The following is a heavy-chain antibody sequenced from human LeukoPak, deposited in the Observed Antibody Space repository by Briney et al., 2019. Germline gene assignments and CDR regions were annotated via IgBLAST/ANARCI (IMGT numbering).Heavy chain of an antibody. CDR3: ARGRDTAMVIDY. V-gene: IGHV1-69*13. D-gene: IGHD5-18*01. J-gene: IGHJ4*02. CDR2: IIPIFGTA. Sequence: SVKVSCKASGGTFSSYAISWVRQAPGQGLEWMGGIIPIFGTANYAQKFQGRVTITADESTCTAYMELSSLRSEDTAVYYCARGRDTAMVIDYWGQGTLVTVSS. CDR1: GGTFSSYA.